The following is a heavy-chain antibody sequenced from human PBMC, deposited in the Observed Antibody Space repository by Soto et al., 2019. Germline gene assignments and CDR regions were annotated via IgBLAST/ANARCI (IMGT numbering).Heavy chain of an antibody. D-gene: IGHD3-22*01. CDR3: ARETVDYYDSSGYQRDAFDI. V-gene: IGHV3-48*04. Sequence: PSETLRLSCAASGFTFSRYSMNWFRQAPWKWLEWVSYISSSSSTIYYADSVKGRFTISRDNAKNSLYLQMNSLRAEDTAVYYCARETVDYYDSSGYQRDAFDIWGQGTMVTVSS. J-gene: IGHJ3*02. CDR1: GFTFSRYS. CDR2: ISSSSSTI.